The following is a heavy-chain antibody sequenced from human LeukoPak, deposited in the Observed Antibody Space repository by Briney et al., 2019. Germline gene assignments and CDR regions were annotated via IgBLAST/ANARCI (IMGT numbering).Heavy chain of an antibody. CDR1: GFTFSNYW. J-gene: IGHJ2*01. D-gene: IGHD3-22*01. V-gene: IGHV3-7*01. Sequence: GGSLRLSCAASGFTFSNYWMSWVRQAPGKGLEWLANINQDGSEIYYVDSVKGRFTISRDNGKNSLYLQINSLRADDTAVYYCARDQGSMIVVRTTNCFFDLWGRGTLVTVSS. CDR2: INQDGSEI. CDR3: ARDQGSMIVVRTTNCFFDL.